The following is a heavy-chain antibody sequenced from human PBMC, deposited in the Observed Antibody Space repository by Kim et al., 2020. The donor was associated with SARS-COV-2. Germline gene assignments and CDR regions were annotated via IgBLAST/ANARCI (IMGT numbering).Heavy chain of an antibody. Sequence: GGSLRLSCAASGFTFSSYAMSWVRQAPGKGLEWVSVIYSGGSSTYYADSVKGRFTISRDNSKNTLYLQMNSLRAEDTAVYYCAKDGDYDILTGYRIRPFDCWGQGTLVTVSS. V-gene: IGHV3-23*03. CDR3: AKDGDYDILTGYRIRPFDC. CDR2: IYSGGSST. CDR1: GFTFSSYA. J-gene: IGHJ4*02. D-gene: IGHD3-9*01.